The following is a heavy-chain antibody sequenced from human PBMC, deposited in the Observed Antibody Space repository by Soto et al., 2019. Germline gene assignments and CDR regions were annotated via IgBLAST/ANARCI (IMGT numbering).Heavy chain of an antibody. D-gene: IGHD3-22*01. Sequence: EVQLLESGGGLVQPGGSLRLSCAASGFSFSTCAVSWVRQAPGKGLEWVSSISASGGTTHYAESVRGRFTISRDNSRNTLHLQMSSLTAEDTAIYSCAAQATGYFVPFDFWGRGTLVTVSS. CDR3: AAQATGYFVPFDF. J-gene: IGHJ4*02. V-gene: IGHV3-23*01. CDR1: GFSFSTCA. CDR2: ISASGGTT.